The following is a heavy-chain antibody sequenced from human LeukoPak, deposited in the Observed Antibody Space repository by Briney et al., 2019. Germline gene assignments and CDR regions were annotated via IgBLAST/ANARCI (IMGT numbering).Heavy chain of an antibody. CDR2: IGKSGDT. J-gene: IGHJ3*01. CDR1: RLSFSTYD. V-gene: IGHV3-13*04. Sequence: GGPLRHSCAASRLSFSTYDMHWVRPATGEGLEWVSGIGKSGDTYYVGSVKGRFTISRDNAKNSLYLQMNSLRSGDTAVYYCARGAYTGFDVWGQGTVVTVSS. D-gene: IGHD3-16*01. CDR3: ARGAYTGFDV.